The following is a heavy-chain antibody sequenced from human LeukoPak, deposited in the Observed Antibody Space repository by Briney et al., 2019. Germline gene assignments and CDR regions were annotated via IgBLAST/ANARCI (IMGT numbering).Heavy chain of an antibody. Sequence: AGTLRLTCAASGFTFSDYYMSWIRQAPGKGLEWVSYISSSGSTIYYADSVKGRFTISRDNAKTALYLQMNSLRAEDTAVYYCASDNYYDSSGSDYFDYWGQGTLVTVSS. CDR3: ASDNYYDSSGSDYFDY. CDR2: ISSSGSTI. D-gene: IGHD3-22*01. CDR1: GFTFSDYY. J-gene: IGHJ4*02. V-gene: IGHV3-11*01.